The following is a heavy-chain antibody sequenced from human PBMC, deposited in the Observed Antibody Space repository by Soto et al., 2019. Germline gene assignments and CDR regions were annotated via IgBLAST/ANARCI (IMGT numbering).Heavy chain of an antibody. CDR1: GFSLSTRGVA. Sequence: QITLKESGPTLVKPTQTLTLTCSFSGFSLSTRGVAVGWIRQPPGKALERLALIFWDDDTWYSPSLRSRLTITEDTSKNPVVLTMTNMDPVDTATYYCAQRSRGYAYYFDQWGQGTLVTVSS. J-gene: IGHJ4*02. CDR3: AQRSRGYAYYFDQ. CDR2: IFWDDDT. D-gene: IGHD5-12*01. V-gene: IGHV2-5*02.